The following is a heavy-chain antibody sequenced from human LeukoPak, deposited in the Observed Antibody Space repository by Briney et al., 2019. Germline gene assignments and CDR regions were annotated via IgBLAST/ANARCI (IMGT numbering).Heavy chain of an antibody. Sequence: LSGGSLRLSCAASGFTFDDYAMHWVRQAPGKGLEWVSGISWNSGSIGYADSVKRRVAISRDNAKNSLYLQMNSLRAEDMALYYCAKGPRSGHDYWGQGTLVTVSS. CDR1: GFTFDDYA. D-gene: IGHD6-19*01. J-gene: IGHJ4*02. V-gene: IGHV3-9*03. CDR3: AKGPRSGHDY. CDR2: ISWNSGSI.